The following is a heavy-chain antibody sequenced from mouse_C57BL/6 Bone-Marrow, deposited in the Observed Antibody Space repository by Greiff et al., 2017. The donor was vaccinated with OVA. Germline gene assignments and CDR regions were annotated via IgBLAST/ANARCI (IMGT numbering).Heavy chain of an antibody. CDR1: GYAFSSSW. D-gene: IGHD2-3*01. Sequence: QVQLQQSGPELVKPGASVKISCKASGYAFSSSWMNWVKQRPGKGLEWIGRIYPGDGDKSSSTAYMQLSSLTSEDSAVYFCARHEDGYYASYFDYWGQGTTLTVSS. V-gene: IGHV1-82*01. CDR3: ARHEDGYYASYFDY. J-gene: IGHJ2*01. CDR2: IYPGDG.